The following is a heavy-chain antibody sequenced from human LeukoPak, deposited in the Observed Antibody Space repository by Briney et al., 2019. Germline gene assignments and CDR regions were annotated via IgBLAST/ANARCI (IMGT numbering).Heavy chain of an antibody. V-gene: IGHV4-4*09. D-gene: IGHD7-27*01. J-gene: IGHJ4*02. CDR2: IYTSGSP. Sequence: SETLSLTCTVSGDSISSSYWSWIRQPPGKGLEWIGFIYTSGSPTYNPSLKSRVTISVDTSKDQFSLRLSSVTAADTALYYCARLVPGAGLDYWGQGTLVTVSS. CDR3: ARLVPGAGLDY. CDR1: GDSISSSY.